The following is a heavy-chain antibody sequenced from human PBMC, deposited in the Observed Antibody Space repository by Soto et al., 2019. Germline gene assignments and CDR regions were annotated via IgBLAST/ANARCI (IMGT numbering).Heavy chain of an antibody. J-gene: IGHJ6*02. CDR2: IYSGGST. V-gene: IGHV3-53*01. D-gene: IGHD2-15*01. CDR3: ARVVGSGFSLYYYYGMDV. Sequence: GGSLRLSCAASGLTVSSNYMSWVRQAPGKGLEWVSVIYSGGSTYYADSVKGRFTISRDNSKNTLYLQMNSLRAEDTAVYYCARVVGSGFSLYYYYGMDVWGQGTTVTVSS. CDR1: GLTVSSNY.